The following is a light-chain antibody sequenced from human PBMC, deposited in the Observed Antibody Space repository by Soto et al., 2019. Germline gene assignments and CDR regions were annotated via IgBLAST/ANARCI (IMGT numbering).Light chain of an antibody. J-gene: IGLJ3*02. CDR2: STN. V-gene: IGLV8-61*01. CDR3: VLYMGTGISV. Sequence: QTVVTQEPSFSVSPGRTVTLTCGLRSGSVSTSYYPSWYQLTPGQAPRTLIYSTNTRSSGVPNRFSGSILENKAALTITGAQADDESDYYCVLYMGTGISVFGGGTKVTVL. CDR1: SGSVSTSYY.